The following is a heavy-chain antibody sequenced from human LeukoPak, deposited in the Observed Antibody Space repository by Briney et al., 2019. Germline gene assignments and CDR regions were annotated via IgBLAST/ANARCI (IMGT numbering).Heavy chain of an antibody. Sequence: SETLSLTCAVYGGSFSGYYWSWIRQPPGKGLEWSGEINHSGSTNYNPSLKSRVTISVDTSKNQSSRKLSSVTAADTAVYYCARGRSGWWSGWFDPWGQGTLVTVSS. CDR2: INHSGST. CDR1: GGSFSGYY. D-gene: IGHD6-19*01. CDR3: ARGRSGWWSGWFDP. V-gene: IGHV4-34*01. J-gene: IGHJ5*02.